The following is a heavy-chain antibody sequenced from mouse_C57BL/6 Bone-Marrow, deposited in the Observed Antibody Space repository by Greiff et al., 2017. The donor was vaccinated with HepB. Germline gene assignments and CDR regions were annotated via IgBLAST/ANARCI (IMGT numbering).Heavy chain of an antibody. CDR2: IDPENGDT. D-gene: IGHD2-5*01. Sequence: EVKLLESGAELVRPGASVKLSCTASGFNIKDDYMHWVKQRPEQGLEWIGWIDPENGDTEYASKFQGKATITADTSSNTAYLQLSSLTSEDTAVYYCTGHGAYYSNYVGYWGQGTTLTVSS. V-gene: IGHV14-4*01. CDR3: TGHGAYYSNYVGY. CDR1: GFNIKDDY. J-gene: IGHJ2*01.